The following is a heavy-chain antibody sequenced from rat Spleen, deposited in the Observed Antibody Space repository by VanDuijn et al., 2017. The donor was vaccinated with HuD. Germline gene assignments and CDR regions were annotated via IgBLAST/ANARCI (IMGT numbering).Heavy chain of an antibody. CDR1: GFTFSNYY. J-gene: IGHJ2*01. CDR3: AIERGPLDWDYFDY. Sequence: EVQLVESGGGLVQPGRSMKLSCAALGFTFSNYYMAWVRQAPTKGLEWVASISIGGGNTYYRDTVEGRFTIYRDNAKSTLYLKMVSLRSEDTATYYVAIERGPLDWDYFDYWGQGVMVTVSS. CDR2: ISIGGGNT. V-gene: IGHV5-25*01. D-gene: IGHD1-6*01.